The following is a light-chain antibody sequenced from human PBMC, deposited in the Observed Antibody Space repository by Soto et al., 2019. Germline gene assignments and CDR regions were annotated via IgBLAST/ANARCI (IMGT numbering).Light chain of an antibody. CDR2: EGS. CDR1: SSDVGSYNL. CDR3: CSYAGRSTPVV. V-gene: IGLV2-23*01. Sequence: QSALTQPASVSGSPGQSITISCTGTSSDVGSYNLVSWYQQHPGKAPKLMIYEGSKRPSGVSNRFSGSKSGNTASLTISGLQAEDEADYYCCSYAGRSTPVVFGGGIKLTV. J-gene: IGLJ2*01.